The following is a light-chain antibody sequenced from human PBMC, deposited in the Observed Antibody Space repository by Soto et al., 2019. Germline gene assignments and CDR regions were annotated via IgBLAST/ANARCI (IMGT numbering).Light chain of an antibody. V-gene: IGKV1-33*01. Sequence: DIQMTQSPSSLSASVGDRVTITCQASQDISNYLNWYQQKPGKAPKLLIYDASNLETGVPSRFSGSGSGTDFTFTISSLQPEDIATYYCQQYDTLRVTFCPGTKVDIK. CDR3: QQYDTLRVT. CDR1: QDISNY. CDR2: DAS. J-gene: IGKJ3*01.